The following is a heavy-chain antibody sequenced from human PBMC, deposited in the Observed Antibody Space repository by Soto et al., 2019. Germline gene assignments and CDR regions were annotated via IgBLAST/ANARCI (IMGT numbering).Heavy chain of an antibody. D-gene: IGHD4-4*01. CDR2: IYYSGST. V-gene: IGHV4-31*03. Sequence: SETLSLTCTVSGGSISSGGYYWSWIRQHPGKGLEWIGYIYYSGSTYYNPSLKSRVTISVDTSKNQFSLKLSSVTAADTAVYYCARDSGDPLRNPEDSAFDIWGQGTMVTVSS. CDR3: ARDSGDPLRNPEDSAFDI. CDR1: GGSISSGGYY. J-gene: IGHJ3*02.